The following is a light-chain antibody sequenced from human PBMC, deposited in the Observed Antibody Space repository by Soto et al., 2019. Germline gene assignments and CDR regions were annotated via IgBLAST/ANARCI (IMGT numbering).Light chain of an antibody. Sequence: DIVMTQSPDSLAVSLGERATINCKSSQSVLYRSNNKDYLAWYQQKPGQPPKLLIYWASTRESGVPDRFSGRGSGTDFTPTISSLQAEDVAVYYCQQYYTTPITFGPGTKVDIK. CDR2: WAS. V-gene: IGKV4-1*01. J-gene: IGKJ3*01. CDR1: QSVLYRSNNKDY. CDR3: QQYYTTPIT.